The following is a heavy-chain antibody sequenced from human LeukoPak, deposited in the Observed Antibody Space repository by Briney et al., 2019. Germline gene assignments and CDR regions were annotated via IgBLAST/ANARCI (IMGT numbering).Heavy chain of an antibody. CDR1: GGSISSGSYY. D-gene: IGHD3-16*01. Sequence: SETLSLTCTVSGGSISSGSYYWSWIRQPAGKGLEWIGRIYTSGSTNYDPSLKSRVTISVDTSKNQFSLRLSSVTAADTAVYYCARHGGWPSVPFDIWGQGTMVTVSS. CDR2: IYTSGST. J-gene: IGHJ3*02. CDR3: ARHGGWPSVPFDI. V-gene: IGHV4-61*02.